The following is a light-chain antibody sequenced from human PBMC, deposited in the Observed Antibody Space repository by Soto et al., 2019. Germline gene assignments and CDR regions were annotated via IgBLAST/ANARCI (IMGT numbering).Light chain of an antibody. Sequence: EIVLTQSPATLSLSPWERATLSCRASQSVSGYLAWYQQKPGQAPRLLIYDASNRATGIPARFSGSGSGTDFTLTISRLEPEDFAVYYCQQYGSSGTFGQGTKVDIK. CDR1: QSVSGY. J-gene: IGKJ1*01. CDR2: DAS. CDR3: QQYGSSGT. V-gene: IGKV3-11*01.